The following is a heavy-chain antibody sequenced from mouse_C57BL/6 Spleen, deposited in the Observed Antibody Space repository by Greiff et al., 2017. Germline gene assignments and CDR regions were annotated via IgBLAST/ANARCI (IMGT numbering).Heavy chain of an antibody. CDR2: ISDGGSYT. CDR1: GFTFSSYA. CDR3: ARDTTVVSYYFDY. J-gene: IGHJ2*01. Sequence: EVHLVESGGGLVKPGGSLKLSCAASGFTFSSYAMSWVRQTPEKRLEWVATISDGGSYTYYPDNVKGRFTISRDNAKNNLYLQMSHLKSEDTAMYYCARDTTVVSYYFDYWGQGTTLTVSS. V-gene: IGHV5-4*01. D-gene: IGHD1-1*01.